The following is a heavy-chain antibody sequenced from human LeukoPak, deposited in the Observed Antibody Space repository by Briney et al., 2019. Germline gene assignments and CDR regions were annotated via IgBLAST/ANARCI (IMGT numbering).Heavy chain of an antibody. Sequence: GESLKVSCKASGYTFTGYYMHWVRQAPGQGLEWTGWINPNSGGTNYAQKFQGRVTMTRDTSISTAYMELSRLRSDDTAVYYCARDEPRSSSSTYYYYYMDVWGKGTTVTVSS. D-gene: IGHD6-6*01. CDR2: INPNSGGT. CDR1: GYTFTGYY. CDR3: ARDEPRSSSSTYYYYYMDV. V-gene: IGHV1-2*02. J-gene: IGHJ6*03.